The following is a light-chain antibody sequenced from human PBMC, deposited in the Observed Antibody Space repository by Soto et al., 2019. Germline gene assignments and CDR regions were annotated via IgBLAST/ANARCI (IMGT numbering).Light chain of an antibody. CDR3: QQYGSSPPT. J-gene: IGKJ1*01. CDR2: GAS. CDR1: QSVSSSY. V-gene: IGKV3-20*01. Sequence: EMVLTQSPGTLSLSTGERATLSCRASQSVSSSYLTWYQQNPGQAPRLLIYGASSRATGIPDRFSGSGSGTDFTLTISRLEPEDFAVYYCQQYGSSPPTFGQGTKVDIK.